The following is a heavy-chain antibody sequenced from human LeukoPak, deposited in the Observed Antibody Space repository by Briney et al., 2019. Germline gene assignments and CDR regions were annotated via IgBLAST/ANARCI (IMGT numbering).Heavy chain of an antibody. CDR1: GFTFSSYS. V-gene: IGHV3-21*01. Sequence: GGSLRLSCAASGFTFSSYSMNWVRQAPGKGLEWVSSISSSSSYIYYADPVKGRFTISRDNAKNSLYLQMNSLRAEDTAVYYCARPGIADSSGWYANWGQGTLVTVSS. CDR3: ARPGIADSSGWYAN. J-gene: IGHJ4*02. D-gene: IGHD6-19*01. CDR2: ISSSSSYI.